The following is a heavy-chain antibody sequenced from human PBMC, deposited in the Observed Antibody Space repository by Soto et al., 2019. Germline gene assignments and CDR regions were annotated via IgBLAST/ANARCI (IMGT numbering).Heavy chain of an antibody. V-gene: IGHV4-59*01. CDR2: VYYSGGA. D-gene: IGHD3-22*01. CDR3: ARIGEYDSSAYSFDY. J-gene: IGHJ4*02. Sequence: NPSETLSLTCTVSGGSMTSYHWTWIRQPPGKGLEWIGFVYYSGGAKYNPSLKSRVTISLDTSHNQFSLKLTSVTAADTAVYYCARIGEYDSSAYSFDYWGQGALVTVSS. CDR1: GGSMTSYH.